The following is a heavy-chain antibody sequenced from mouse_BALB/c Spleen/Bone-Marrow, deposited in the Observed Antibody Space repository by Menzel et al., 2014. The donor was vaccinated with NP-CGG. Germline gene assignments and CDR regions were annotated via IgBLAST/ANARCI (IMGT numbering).Heavy chain of an antibody. CDR1: GFSLTSYA. CDR2: IWAGGST. V-gene: IGHV2-9*02. CDR3: ARDCFGSHYAMYY. J-gene: IGHJ4*01. Sequence: QVQLKESGPGLVAPSQSLSITCTVSGFSLTSYAVHWVRQPPGKGLEWLGVIWAGGSTNYNSALMSRLSISKDNSKNXVFLKMNSLQTDDTAMYFFARDCFGSHYAMYYWGQGTSVTVP. D-gene: IGHD1-1*01.